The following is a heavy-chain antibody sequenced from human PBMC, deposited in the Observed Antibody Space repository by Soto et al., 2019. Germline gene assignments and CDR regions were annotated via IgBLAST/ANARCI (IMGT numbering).Heavy chain of an antibody. CDR1: GGTFSSYA. Sequence: ASVKVSCKASGGTFSSYAISWVRQAPGQGLEWMGGIIPIFGTANYAQKFQGRVTITADESTSTAYMELSSLRSEDTAVYYCASDRTDYYDSSGYYLVYFDYWGQGTRVTVSS. CDR3: ASDRTDYYDSSGYYLVYFDY. D-gene: IGHD3-22*01. CDR2: IIPIFGTA. J-gene: IGHJ4*02. V-gene: IGHV1-69*13.